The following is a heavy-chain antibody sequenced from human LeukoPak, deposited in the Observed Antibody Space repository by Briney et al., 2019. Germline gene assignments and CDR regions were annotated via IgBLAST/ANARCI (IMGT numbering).Heavy chain of an antibody. Sequence: SETLSLTCTVSGGSISSYYWSWIRQPPGKGLEWIGYIYYSGSTNYNPSLKSRVTTSVDTSRNQFSLKLSSVTAADTAVYYCARGPTVLYYYHGMDVWGQGTTVTVSS. CDR2: IYYSGST. CDR1: GGSISSYY. CDR3: ARGPTVLYYYHGMDV. V-gene: IGHV4-59*01. D-gene: IGHD4/OR15-4a*01. J-gene: IGHJ6*02.